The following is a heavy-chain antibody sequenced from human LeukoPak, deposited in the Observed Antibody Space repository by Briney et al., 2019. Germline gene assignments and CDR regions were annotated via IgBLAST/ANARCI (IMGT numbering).Heavy chain of an antibody. J-gene: IGHJ6*02. CDR1: GFTFSIYG. CDR3: AKDFLYFGWLLSGGFSYGMDV. D-gene: IGHD3-9*01. CDR2: ISHDGSNK. V-gene: IGHV3-30*18. Sequence: GRSVRLSCAASGFTFSIYGMHWVRPAPGKGLEWVADISHDGSNKYYADSVKGRFTISRDNSKNTLYLQMNSLRAEDTGVYYCAKDFLYFGWLLSGGFSYGMDVWGQGTTVTVSS.